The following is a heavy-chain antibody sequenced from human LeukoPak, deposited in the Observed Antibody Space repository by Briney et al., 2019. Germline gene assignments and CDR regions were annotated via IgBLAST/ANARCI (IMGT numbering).Heavy chain of an antibody. D-gene: IGHD3-22*01. CDR1: GGTFSSYA. Sequence: VKVSCKASGGTFSSYAISWVRQAPGQGREWMGGIIPIFGTANYAQKFQGRVTITADESTSTAYMELSSLRSEDTAVYYCARDRDSSGYYFLFDYWGQGTLVTVSS. J-gene: IGHJ4*02. V-gene: IGHV1-69*13. CDR3: ARDRDSSGYYFLFDY. CDR2: IIPIFGTA.